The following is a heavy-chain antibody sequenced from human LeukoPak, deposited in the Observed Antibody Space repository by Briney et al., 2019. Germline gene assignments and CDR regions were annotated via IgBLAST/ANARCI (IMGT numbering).Heavy chain of an antibody. V-gene: IGHV4-61*02. J-gene: IGHJ3*02. D-gene: IGHD2-15*01. CDR3: ARDRPWSPGAFDI. CDR2: IYTSGST. Sequence: SETLSLTCTVSGGSISSGSYYWSWIRQPAGKGLEWIGRIYTSGSTNYNPSLKSRVTISVDTSKNQFSLKLSSVTAADTAVYYCARDRPWSPGAFDIWGQGTMVTVSS. CDR1: GGSISSGSYY.